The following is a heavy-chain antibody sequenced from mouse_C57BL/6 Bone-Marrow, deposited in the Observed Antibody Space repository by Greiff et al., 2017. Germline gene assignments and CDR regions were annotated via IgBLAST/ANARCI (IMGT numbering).Heavy chain of an antibody. V-gene: IGHV5-16*01. CDR1: GFTFSDYY. D-gene: IGHD1-1*01. J-gene: IGHJ1*03. CDR3: ARGPIITGVARYWYFDV. CDR2: INYDGSST. Sequence: EVKLVESEGGLVQPGSSMKLSCTASGFTFSDYYMAWVRQVPEKGLEWVANINYDGSSTYYLDSLKSRFILSRDNATHILYLQMSSLKSADSATYYCARGPIITGVARYWYFDVWGTGTTVTVSS.